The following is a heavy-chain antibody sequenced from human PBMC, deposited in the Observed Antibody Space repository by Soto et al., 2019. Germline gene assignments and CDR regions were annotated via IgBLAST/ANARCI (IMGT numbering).Heavy chain of an antibody. J-gene: IGHJ6*02. CDR2: ISAYNGNT. V-gene: IGHV1-18*01. Sequence: QVQLVQSGAEVKKPGASVKVYCKASGYTFTSYGISWVRQAPGQGLEWMGWISAYNGNTNYAQKLQGRVSMTTDTSTSTAYMELRSLRSDDTAVYDFANALAFDYYGIDVWGQGTTVTVSS. CDR3: ANALAFDYYGIDV. D-gene: IGHD2-2*01. CDR1: GYTFTSYG.